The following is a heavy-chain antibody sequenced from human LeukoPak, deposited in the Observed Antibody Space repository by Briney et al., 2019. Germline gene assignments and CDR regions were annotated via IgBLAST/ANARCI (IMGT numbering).Heavy chain of an antibody. CDR2: IKPDGSEK. D-gene: IGHD4-17*01. CDR1: GFTFNSYW. V-gene: IGHV3-7*01. CDR3: ARQPTTATFDY. J-gene: IGHJ4*02. Sequence: PGGFLRLSCAASGFTFNSYWMGWVRQAPGSGLEWVANIKPDGSEKYYVDSVKGRFTISRDNAKNSLYLHMNSLRAEDTAIYFCARQPTTATFDYWGQGTLATVSS.